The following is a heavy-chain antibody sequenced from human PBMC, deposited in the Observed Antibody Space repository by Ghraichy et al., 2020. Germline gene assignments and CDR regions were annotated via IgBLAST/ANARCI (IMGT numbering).Heavy chain of an antibody. Sequence: SETLSLTCTVSGGSISSGDYYWSWIRQPPGKGLEWIGYIYYSGSTYYNPSLKSRVTISVDTSKNQFSLKLSSVTAADTAVYYCARDWSTDYGGNRRLSGHAFDIWGQGTMVTVSS. D-gene: IGHD4-23*01. V-gene: IGHV4-30-4*01. CDR1: GGSISSGDYY. J-gene: IGHJ3*02. CDR3: ARDWSTDYGGNRRLSGHAFDI. CDR2: IYYSGST.